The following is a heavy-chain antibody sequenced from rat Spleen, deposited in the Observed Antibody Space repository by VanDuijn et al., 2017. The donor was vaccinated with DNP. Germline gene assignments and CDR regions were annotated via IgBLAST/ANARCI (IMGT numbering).Heavy chain of an antibody. CDR1: GFTFSDYA. Sequence: EVQLVESGGGLVQPGNSLKLSCAASGFTFSDYAMAWVRQAPTKGLEWVAYISYDGGITASGDSVKGRFTISRENAKNTLYLQMNRLRSEDMATYYCARWGYWYFDFWGPGTMITVSS. J-gene: IGHJ1*01. CDR2: ISYDGGIT. V-gene: IGHV5S23*01. CDR3: ARWGYWYFDF.